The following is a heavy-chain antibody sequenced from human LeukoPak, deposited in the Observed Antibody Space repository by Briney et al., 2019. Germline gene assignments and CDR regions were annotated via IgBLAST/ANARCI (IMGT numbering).Heavy chain of an antibody. CDR1: GYTFTSYG. J-gene: IGHJ6*02. D-gene: IGHD3-10*01. V-gene: IGHV1-18*01. Sequence: AASVKVSCKASGYTFTSYGISWVRQAPGQGLEWMGWISAYNGNTNYAQKLQGRVTMTTDTSTSTAYMELRSLRSDDTAVYYCAREPYYYGSGSYFSSYYYGMDVWGQGTTVTVSS. CDR3: AREPYYYGSGSYFSSYYYGMDV. CDR2: ISAYNGNT.